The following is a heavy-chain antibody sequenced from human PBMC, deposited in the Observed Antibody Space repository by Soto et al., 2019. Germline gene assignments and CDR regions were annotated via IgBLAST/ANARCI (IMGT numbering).Heavy chain of an antibody. V-gene: IGHV4-39*01. CDR3: ARNPIITMVRGVNWFDP. CDR2: IYYSGST. J-gene: IGHJ5*02. CDR1: GGSISSSSYY. D-gene: IGHD3-10*01. Sequence: SETLSLTCTVSGGSISSSSYYWGWIRQPPGKGLEWIGSIYYSGSTYYNPSLKSRVTISVDTSKNQFSLKLSSVTAADTAVYYCARNPIITMVRGVNWFDPWGQGTLVTV.